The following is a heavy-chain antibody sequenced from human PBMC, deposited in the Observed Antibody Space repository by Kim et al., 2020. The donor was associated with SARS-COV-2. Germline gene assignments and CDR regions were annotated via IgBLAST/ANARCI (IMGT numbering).Heavy chain of an antibody. D-gene: IGHD1-1*01. V-gene: IGHV3-23*03. CDR1: GFTFSSYA. J-gene: IGHJ6*02. Sequence: GGSLRLSCAASGFTFSSYAMSWVRQAPGKGLEWVSVIYSGGSSTYYADSVKGRFTISRVNSKNTLYLQMNSLRAEDTAVYYCAKDLETVRPPLGYYYYGMDVWGQGTTVTVSS. CDR2: IYSGGSST. CDR3: AKDLETVRPPLGYYYYGMDV.